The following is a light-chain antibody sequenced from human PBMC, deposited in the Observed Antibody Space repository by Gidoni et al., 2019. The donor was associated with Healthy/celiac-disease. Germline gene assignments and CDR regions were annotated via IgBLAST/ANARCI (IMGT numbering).Light chain of an antibody. CDR2: EDN. Sequence: NFMLTQPHSVSESPGKTVTISCTGSSGSMASNYVQWYQQRPGGAPTTVIYEDNQRPSGVPDRFSGSIDSSSNSASLTISGLKTEDEADYYCQSYDSSNQDVVFGGGTKLTVL. V-gene: IGLV6-57*02. CDR3: QSYDSSNQDVV. CDR1: SGSMASNY. J-gene: IGLJ2*01.